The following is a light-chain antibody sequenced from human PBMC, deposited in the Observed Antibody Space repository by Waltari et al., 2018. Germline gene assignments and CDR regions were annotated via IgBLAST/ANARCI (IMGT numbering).Light chain of an antibody. J-gene: IGKJ4*01. CDR3: QQYYSTLLT. CDR2: WAS. Sequence: DIVMTQSPDSLAVSLGERATINCKSSQRVLYSSNYKTYLAWYQQKPGQQPKLLIYWASTRESGVPDRFSGSGSGTDFTLTISSLQAEDVAVYYCQQYYSTLLTFGGGTKVEIK. CDR1: QRVLYSSNYKTY. V-gene: IGKV4-1*01.